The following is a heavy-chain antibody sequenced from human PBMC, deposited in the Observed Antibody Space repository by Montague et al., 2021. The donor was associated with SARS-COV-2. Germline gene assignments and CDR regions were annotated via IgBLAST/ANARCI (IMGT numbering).Heavy chain of an antibody. Sequence: TRSLTCTVSGGSISSYYWSWIRQPPGKGLEWIGYIYYSGSTNYNPSLKSRVTISVDTSKNQFSLKLSSVTAADTAVYYCARIWYSSGYQGIYYFDYWGQGTLVTVSS. CDR3: ARIWYSSGYQGIYYFDY. CDR1: GGSISSYY. CDR2: IYYSGST. J-gene: IGHJ4*02. V-gene: IGHV4-59*01. D-gene: IGHD3-22*01.